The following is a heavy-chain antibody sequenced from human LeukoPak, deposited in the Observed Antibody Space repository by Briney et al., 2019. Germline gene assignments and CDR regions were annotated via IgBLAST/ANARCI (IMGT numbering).Heavy chain of an antibody. CDR3: TRDSSGYLGYFDY. CDR1: GFTFSNAW. V-gene: IGHV3-15*07. Sequence: SGGSLRLSCAASGFTFSNAWMNWVRQAPGKGLEWVGRIKSKTDGGTTDYAAPVKGRFTISRDDSKNTLYLRMNSLKTEDTAVYYCTRDSSGYLGYFDYWGQGTLVTVSS. J-gene: IGHJ4*02. CDR2: IKSKTDGGTT. D-gene: IGHD3-22*01.